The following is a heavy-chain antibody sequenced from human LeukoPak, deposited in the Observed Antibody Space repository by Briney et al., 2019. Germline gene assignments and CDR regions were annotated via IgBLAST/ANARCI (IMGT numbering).Heavy chain of an antibody. CDR2: ISYDGSNK. J-gene: IGHJ1*01. V-gene: IGHV3-30*18. Sequence: GGSLRLSCTASGFTFSSYGMHWVRQAPGKGLEWVAVISYDGSNKYYADSVKGRFTISRDNSKNTLYLQMNSLRAEDTAVYYCAKSLQHWGQGTLVTVSS. CDR3: AKSLQH. CDR1: GFTFSSYG.